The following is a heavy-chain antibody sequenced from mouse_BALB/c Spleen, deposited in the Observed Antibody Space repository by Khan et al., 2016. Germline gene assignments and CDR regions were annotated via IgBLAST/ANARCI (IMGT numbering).Heavy chain of an antibody. D-gene: IGHD2-10*01. J-gene: IGHJ3*01. CDR3: ARWAYYGNYLFAY. CDR2: INPSTGYT. CDR1: GYTFTSYW. V-gene: IGHV1-7*01. Sequence: QGQLQQSGAELAKPGASVKMSCKASGYTFTSYWMHWVKQRPGQGLEWIGYINPSTGYTEYNQKFKDKATLTADKSSRPAYMQLSSLTSEDSAVYYCARWAYYGNYLFAYWGQGTLVTVSA.